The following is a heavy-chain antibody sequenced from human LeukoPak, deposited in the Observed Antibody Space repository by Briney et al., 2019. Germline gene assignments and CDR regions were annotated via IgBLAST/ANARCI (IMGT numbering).Heavy chain of an antibody. V-gene: IGHV1-3*01. J-gene: IGHJ6*02. D-gene: IGHD2-2*01. CDR1: GYTFTSYA. CDR3: ASGPIRYCSSTSCYYYYGMDV. Sequence: ASVKVSCKASGYTFTSYAMHWVRQAPGQRLEWMGWINAGNGNTKYSQKFRGRVTITRDTSASTAYMELSSLRSEDTAVYYCASGPIRYCSSTSCYYYYGMDVWGQGATVTVSS. CDR2: INAGNGNT.